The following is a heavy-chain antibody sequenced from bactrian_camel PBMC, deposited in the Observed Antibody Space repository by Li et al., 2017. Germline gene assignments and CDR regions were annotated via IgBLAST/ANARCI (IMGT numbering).Heavy chain of an antibody. D-gene: IGHD1*01. CDR1: RDFDNTC. J-gene: IGHJ4*01. CDR2: IDGTGST. Sequence: HVQLVESGGGSVQAGGSLRLSCRVPRDFDNTCQAWFRQIDGEARKEVATIDGTGSTHYDDSVKGRFTISRDSAANTVTLQMNNLRLEDTATYTCAAGDAAPGPRYAGSRCPKYEYEYWGQGTQVTVS. V-gene: IGHV3S53*01. CDR3: AAGDAAPGPRYAGSRCPKYEYEY.